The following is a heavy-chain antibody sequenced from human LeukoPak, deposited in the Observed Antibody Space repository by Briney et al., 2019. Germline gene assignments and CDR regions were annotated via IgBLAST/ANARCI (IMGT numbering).Heavy chain of an antibody. V-gene: IGHV3-21*01. D-gene: IGHD5-12*01. CDR1: GFTFSSYS. J-gene: IGHJ6*02. CDR2: ISSSSYI. Sequence: PGGSLRLSCAASGFTFSSYSMNWVRQAPGKGLEWVSSISSSSYIYYADSVKGRFTISRDNAKNSLYLQMNSLRAEDTAVYYCARGGIYRTLDVWGQGTTVTVSS. CDR3: ARGGIYRTLDV.